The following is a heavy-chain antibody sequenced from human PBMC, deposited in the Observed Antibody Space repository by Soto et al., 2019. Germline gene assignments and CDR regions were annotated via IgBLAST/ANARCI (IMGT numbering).Heavy chain of an antibody. CDR3: ARDWGVYYHDSGTHIPHLDY. J-gene: IGHJ4*02. Sequence: EVQLVESGGGLVQPGGSLRLSCAASGFTFSSNGMNWVRQAPGKGLEWISFISIGGTTIYYADSVKGRFTISRDKAKSSMYLQMTSLRDEDTAVYFCARDWGVYYHDSGTHIPHLDYWGQGTLVTVSS. CDR2: ISIGGTTI. D-gene: IGHD3-22*01. CDR1: GFTFSSNG. V-gene: IGHV3-48*02.